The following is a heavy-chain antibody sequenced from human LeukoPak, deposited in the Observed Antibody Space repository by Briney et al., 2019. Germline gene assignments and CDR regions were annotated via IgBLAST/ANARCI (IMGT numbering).Heavy chain of an antibody. CDR1: GGTFSSYA. D-gene: IGHD3-22*01. J-gene: IGHJ4*02. V-gene: IGHV1-69*05. CDR3: ARHYYDSSGYSGFYFDY. Sequence: ASVKVSCKASGGTFSSYAINWVRQAPGQGLEWMGGIIPIFGTANYAQKFQGRVTITTDESTSTAYMELSSLRSEDTAVYYCARHYYDSSGYSGFYFDYWGQGTLVTVSS. CDR2: IIPIFGTA.